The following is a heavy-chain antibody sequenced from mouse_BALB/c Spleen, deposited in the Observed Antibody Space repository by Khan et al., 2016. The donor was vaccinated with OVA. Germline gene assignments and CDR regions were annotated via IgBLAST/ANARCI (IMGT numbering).Heavy chain of an antibody. CDR2: IWAGGST. J-gene: IGHJ2*01. CDR3: ARNREPDYFDY. CDR1: GFSLTSHG. Sequence: QVQLKESGPGLVAPSQSLSITCTVSGFSLTSHGVHWVRQPPGKGLEWLGVIWAGGSTNYNSALMSRLSISKDSSKSQVFLKMNSLQTDDTAIYYCARNREPDYFDYWCQGTTLTVSS. V-gene: IGHV2-9*02.